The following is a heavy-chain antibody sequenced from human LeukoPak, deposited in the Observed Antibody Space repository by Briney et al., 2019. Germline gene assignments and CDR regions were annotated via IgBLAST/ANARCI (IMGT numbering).Heavy chain of an antibody. D-gene: IGHD4-11*01. CDR1: HFTFSHFG. V-gene: IGHV3-33*03. J-gene: IGHJ4*02. CDR2: IRNDGSSR. Sequence: GGSLTLSCVASHFTFSHFGMHWVRQAPGKGLEWVSVIRNDGSSRYYADSVKGRFTIYRDNSQNTVYLQMNSLRVEDTAVYYCAKDAQRGFDYSNSLEKWGQGTLVIVSS. CDR3: AKDAQRGFDYSNSLEK.